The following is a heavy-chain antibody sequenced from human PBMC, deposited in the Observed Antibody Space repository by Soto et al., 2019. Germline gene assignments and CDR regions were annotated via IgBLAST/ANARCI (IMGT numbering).Heavy chain of an antibody. J-gene: IGHJ5*02. D-gene: IGHD2-2*01. CDR2: IYYSGST. CDR1: GGSVSSGSYY. V-gene: IGHV4-61*01. CDR3: ARVSCSSTSCAGQNWFDP. Sequence: SETLSLTCTVSGGSVSSGSYYWSWIRQPPGKGLEWIGYIYYSGSTNYNPSLKSRVTISVDTSKNQFSLKLSSVTAADTAVYYCARVSCSSTSCAGQNWFDPWGQGTLVTVSS.